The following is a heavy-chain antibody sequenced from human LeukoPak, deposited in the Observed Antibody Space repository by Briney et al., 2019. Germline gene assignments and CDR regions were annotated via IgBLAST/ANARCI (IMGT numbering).Heavy chain of an antibody. CDR3: AKDSRGVGIIEFDY. J-gene: IGHJ4*02. V-gene: IGHV3-9*01. Sequence: GRSLRLSCAASGFTFDDYAMHWVRQAPGKGLEWVSGISWNSGSIGYADSVKGRFTISRDNAKNSLYLQMNSLRAEDTALYYCAKDSRGVGIIEFDYWGQGTLVTVSS. D-gene: IGHD2-21*01. CDR2: ISWNSGSI. CDR1: GFTFDDYA.